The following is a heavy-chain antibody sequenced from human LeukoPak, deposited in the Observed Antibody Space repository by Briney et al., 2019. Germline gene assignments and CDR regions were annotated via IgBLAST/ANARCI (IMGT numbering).Heavy chain of an antibody. V-gene: IGHV4-30-2*01. J-gene: IGHJ4*02. CDR2: IYESGST. CDR3: GREEDYNEN. D-gene: IGHD4-11*01. CDR1: GGSISSGGYY. Sequence: SETLSLTCTVSGGSISSGGYYWNWIRQPPGKGLEWIGYIYESGSTYYNPSLKSRVTISVDRSKNQFSLKLSSVTAADTAVYYCGREEDYNENWGQGTLVTVSS.